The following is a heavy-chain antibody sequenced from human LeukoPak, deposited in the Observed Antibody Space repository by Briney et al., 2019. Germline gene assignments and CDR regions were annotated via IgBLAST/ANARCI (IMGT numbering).Heavy chain of an antibody. Sequence: GGSLRLSCAASGFTFSSYVMHWVRQAPGKGLEWVAVISYDGGNKHYADSVKGRFTISRDNSKNTLYLQMNSLRAEDTAVYYCAREWDFEAWGQGTTVTVS. V-gene: IGHV3-30-3*01. CDR1: GFTFSSYV. CDR3: AREWDFEA. CDR2: ISYDGGNK. J-gene: IGHJ6*02. D-gene: IGHD1-26*01.